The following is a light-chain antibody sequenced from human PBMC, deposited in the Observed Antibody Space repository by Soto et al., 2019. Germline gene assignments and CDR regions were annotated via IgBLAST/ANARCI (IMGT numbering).Light chain of an antibody. CDR3: QQSYSTTWT. CDR2: GAS. V-gene: IGKV3-20*01. J-gene: IGKJ1*01. CDR1: QSINNNF. Sequence: EVVLTQSPGTLSLSPGERAALSCRASQSINNNFLAWYQQKPGQAPRLLIYGASTRATGIPARFSGSGSETDFTLTISSLQPEDFATYSCQQSYSTTWTFGQGTKVDIK.